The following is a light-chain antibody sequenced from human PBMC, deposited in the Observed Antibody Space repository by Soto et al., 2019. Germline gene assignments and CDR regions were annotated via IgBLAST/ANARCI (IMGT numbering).Light chain of an antibody. CDR2: LCS. CDR1: QSLLHSSGYYY. J-gene: IGKJ4*01. Sequence: DLVMTQSPLSLPVTPGEPASISCRSSQSLLHSSGYYYLDWYLQKPGQSPQLLIYLCSHRASGVPDRFSGSGSGTDFTLKISRVEAEDVGVYYCMQALHTPPTFGGGAKVVI. CDR3: MQALHTPPT. V-gene: IGKV2-28*01.